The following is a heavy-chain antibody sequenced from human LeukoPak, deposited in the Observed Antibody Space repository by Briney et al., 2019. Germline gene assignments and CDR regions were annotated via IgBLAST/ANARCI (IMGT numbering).Heavy chain of an antibody. J-gene: IGHJ4*02. CDR2: ISGSGGST. V-gene: IGHV3-23*01. CDR3: AKVGSSSWYVHY. Sequence: GGSLRLSCAASGFTFSSYAMSWVRRAPGKGLEWVSAISGSGGSTYYADSVKGRFTISRDNSKNTLYLQMNSLRAEDTAVYYCAKVGSSSWYVHYWGQGTLVTVSS. CDR1: GFTFSSYA. D-gene: IGHD6-13*01.